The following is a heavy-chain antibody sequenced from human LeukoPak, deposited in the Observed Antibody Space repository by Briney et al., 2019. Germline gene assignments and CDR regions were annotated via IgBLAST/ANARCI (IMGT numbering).Heavy chain of an antibody. J-gene: IGHJ3*02. CDR2: IYSGGST. V-gene: IGHV3-53*01. CDR3: ARDRYYDSSGYFDPDAFDI. Sequence: GGSLRLSRAASGFTVSSNYMSWVRQAPGKGLEWVSVIYSGGSTYYADSVKGRFTISRDNSKNTLYLQMNSLRAEDTAVYYCARDRYYDSSGYFDPDAFDIWGQGTMVTVSS. D-gene: IGHD3-22*01. CDR1: GFTVSSNY.